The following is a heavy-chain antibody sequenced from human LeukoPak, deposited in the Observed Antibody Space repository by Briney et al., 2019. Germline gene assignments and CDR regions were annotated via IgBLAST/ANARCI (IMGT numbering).Heavy chain of an antibody. CDR1: GFTFSNSE. CDR2: ISSTGTPI. CDR3: AREDVTDAFDI. D-gene: IGHD2-21*02. J-gene: IGHJ3*02. Sequence: GGSLRLSCAASGFTFSNSEMSWVRQAPGKGLEWLSYISSTGTPILYADSVKGRFIISRDNAKNSLFLQMNSLRAEDTAFYYCAREDVTDAFDIWGQGTMVTVSS. V-gene: IGHV3-48*03.